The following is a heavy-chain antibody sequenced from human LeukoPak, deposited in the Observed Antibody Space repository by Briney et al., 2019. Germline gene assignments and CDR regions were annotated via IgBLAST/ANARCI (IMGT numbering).Heavy chain of an antibody. Sequence: GGSLRLSCAASGFTFSGYWVSWVRQAPGKGLEWVATIKQDASEKTYVDSVEGRFTSSRDNAKSSLFLQMDSLRAEDTAVYYCARFGMDAAIDYWGQGTLVTVSS. CDR1: GFTFSGYW. V-gene: IGHV3-7*01. D-gene: IGHD2-15*01. CDR2: IKQDASEK. CDR3: ARFGMDAAIDY. J-gene: IGHJ4*02.